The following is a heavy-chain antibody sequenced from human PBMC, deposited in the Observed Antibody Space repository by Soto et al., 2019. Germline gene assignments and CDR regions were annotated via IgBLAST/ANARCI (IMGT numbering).Heavy chain of an antibody. CDR1: GFTSSSYA. Sequence: GGSLRLSCAASGFTSSSYAMHWVRQAPGKGLEWVAVISYDGSNKYYADSVKGRFTISRDNSKNTLYLQMNSLRAEDTAVYYCARGPVVVITPYYFDYWGQGTLVTVSS. CDR2: ISYDGSNK. J-gene: IGHJ4*02. V-gene: IGHV3-30-3*01. CDR3: ARGPVVVITPYYFDY. D-gene: IGHD3-22*01.